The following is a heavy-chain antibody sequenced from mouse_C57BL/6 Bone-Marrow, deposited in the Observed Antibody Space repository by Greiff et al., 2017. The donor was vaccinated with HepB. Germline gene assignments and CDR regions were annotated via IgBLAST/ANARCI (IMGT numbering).Heavy chain of an antibody. Sequence: EVMLVESGGGLVKPGGSLKLSCAASGFTFSSYAMSWVRQTPEKRLEWVATISDGGSYTYYPDNVKGRFTISRDNAKNNLYLQMSHLKSEDTAMYYCASLLWLRRGGFDYWGQGTTLTVSS. CDR3: ASLLWLRRGGFDY. CDR1: GFTFSSYA. D-gene: IGHD2-2*01. CDR2: ISDGGSYT. J-gene: IGHJ2*01. V-gene: IGHV5-4*03.